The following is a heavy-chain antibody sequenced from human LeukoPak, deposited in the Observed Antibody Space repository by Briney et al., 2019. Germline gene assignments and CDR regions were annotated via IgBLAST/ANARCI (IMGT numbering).Heavy chain of an antibody. D-gene: IGHD4/OR15-4a*01. CDR3: ARSVGYGGNFGDWYFDL. J-gene: IGHJ2*01. Sequence: PSETLSLTCTVSGDSIRSYYWSWIRQPPGKGLEWIGDISKTGSTSYNPSLKSRATISVDTSKNQFSLTLNSVTAADTAVYDCARSVGYGGNFGDWYFDLWGRGTLVTVSS. CDR1: GDSIRSYY. V-gene: IGHV4-59*01. CDR2: ISKTGST.